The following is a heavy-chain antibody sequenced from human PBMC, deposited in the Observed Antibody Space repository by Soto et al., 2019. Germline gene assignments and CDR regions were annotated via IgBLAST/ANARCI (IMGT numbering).Heavy chain of an antibody. D-gene: IGHD6-6*01. CDR2: IKSKTDGGTT. CDR1: GFTFSNAW. V-gene: IGHV3-15*01. CDR3: TTTPYSSSSLFGY. J-gene: IGHJ4*02. Sequence: GGSLRLSCAASGFTFSNAWMSWVRQAPGKGLEWVGRIKSKTDGGTTDYAAPVKGRFTISRDDSKNTLYLQMNSLKTEDTAVYYCTTTPYSSSSLFGYWGQGTLVTVSS.